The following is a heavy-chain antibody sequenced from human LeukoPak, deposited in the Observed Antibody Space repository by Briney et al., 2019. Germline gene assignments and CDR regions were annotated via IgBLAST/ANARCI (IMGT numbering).Heavy chain of an antibody. Sequence: GGSLRLSCAASRFTFSSSSMNWVRQAPEKGLEWVSAISGSGGSTYYADSVKSRFTISRDNSKNTLYLQMNSLRAEDTAVYYCAKGPWLSDFDYWGQGTLVTVSS. CDR1: RFTFSSSS. CDR2: ISGSGGST. CDR3: AKGPWLSDFDY. J-gene: IGHJ4*02. D-gene: IGHD5-18*01. V-gene: IGHV3-23*01.